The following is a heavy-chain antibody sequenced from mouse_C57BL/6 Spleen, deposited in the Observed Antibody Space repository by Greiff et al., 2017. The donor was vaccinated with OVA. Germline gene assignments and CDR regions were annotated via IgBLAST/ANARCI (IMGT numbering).Heavy chain of an antibody. D-gene: IGHD1-1*01. CDR2: IYPGGGYT. J-gene: IGHJ1*03. Sequence: QVQLQQSGAELVRPGTSVKMSCTASGYTFTNYWIGWAKQRPGHGLEWIGDIYPGGGYTNYNEKFKGKATLTADKSSSTAYMQFSSLTSEDSAIYYCARGGTVVARYFDVWGTGTTVTVSS. CDR1: GYTFTNYW. V-gene: IGHV1-63*01. CDR3: ARGGTVVARYFDV.